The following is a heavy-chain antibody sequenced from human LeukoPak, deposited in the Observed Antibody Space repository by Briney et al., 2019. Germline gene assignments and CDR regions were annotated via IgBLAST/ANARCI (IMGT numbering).Heavy chain of an antibody. CDR1: GFTFSSYS. V-gene: IGHV3-21*01. D-gene: IGHD3-10*01. CDR2: ISSSSSYI. Sequence: GGSLRLSCAASGFTFSSYSMNWVRQAPGKGLEWVSSISSSSSYINYADSVKGRFTISRDNAKNSLYLQMNSLRAEDTAVYYCARDQVRGDPFDYWGQGTLVTVSS. J-gene: IGHJ4*02. CDR3: ARDQVRGDPFDY.